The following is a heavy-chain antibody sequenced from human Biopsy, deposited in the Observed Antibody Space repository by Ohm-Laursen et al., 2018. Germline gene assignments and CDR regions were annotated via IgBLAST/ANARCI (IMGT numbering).Heavy chain of an antibody. CDR1: GGSISGSS. Sequence: GTLSLTWSVSGGSISGSSWSWIRQAPGRGLEWVGYISYSRSTSNNPSLKSRITISVDTSKNQISLKVTSVTAADTAVYYCAKHGSGWTGDDALHIWGQGTMVTVSS. D-gene: IGHD6-19*01. V-gene: IGHV4-59*08. CDR3: AKHGSGWTGDDALHI. CDR2: ISYSRST. J-gene: IGHJ3*02.